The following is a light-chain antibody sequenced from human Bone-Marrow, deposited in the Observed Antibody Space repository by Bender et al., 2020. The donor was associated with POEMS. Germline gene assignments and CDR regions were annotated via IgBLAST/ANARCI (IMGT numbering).Light chain of an antibody. CDR1: SSDFENYDL. V-gene: IGLV2-23*01. J-gene: IGLJ2*01. Sequence: QSALTQPASVSGSPGQSITISCTRTSSDFENYDLVCWYQQHPGKAPKLMIYEGTKRPSGVSSRFSGSKSDNTATLTISRLQAADEADYYCCSYANGNSLIFGGGTRLTVL. CDR3: CSYANGNSLI. CDR2: EGT.